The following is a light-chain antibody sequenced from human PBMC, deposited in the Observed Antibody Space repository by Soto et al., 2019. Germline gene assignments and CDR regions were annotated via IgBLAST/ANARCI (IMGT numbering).Light chain of an antibody. J-gene: IGKJ4*01. CDR1: QDISTW. V-gene: IGKV1-12*01. CDR3: QQGDSFPFT. Sequence: DIQMTQSPSSVYASVGDRVTITCRASQDISTWVAWYQQKPGKAPKLLISAASTLQSWVPRRFSGSGSGTDFTLIISSLQPEDFATYFCQQGDSFPFTFGGGTKVQIK. CDR2: AAS.